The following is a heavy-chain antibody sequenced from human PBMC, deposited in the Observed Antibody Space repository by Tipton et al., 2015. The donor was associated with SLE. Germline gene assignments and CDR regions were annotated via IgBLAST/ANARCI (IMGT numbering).Heavy chain of an antibody. CDR2: ISSSSSTI. D-gene: IGHD7-27*01. CDR3: ARVAELGGFDY. CDR1: GFTFSSYS. V-gene: IGHV3-48*01. Sequence: SLRLSCAASGFTFSSYSMNWVRQAPGKGLEWVSYISSSSSTIYYADSVKGRFTISRDNAKNSLYLQMNSLRAEDTAVYYCARVAELGGFDYWGQGTLVTVSS. J-gene: IGHJ4*02.